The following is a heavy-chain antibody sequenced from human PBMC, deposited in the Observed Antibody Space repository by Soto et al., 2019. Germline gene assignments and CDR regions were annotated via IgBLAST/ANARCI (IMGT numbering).Heavy chain of an antibody. D-gene: IGHD6-13*01. J-gene: IGHJ4*02. V-gene: IGHV1-69*01. CDR3: ASGASRWYPYFFDS. Sequence: QAQVVQSGAEVRKPGSSVKLSCKASEGTFNSYAIAWVRQAPGQGLEWMGGIIPYYNTLNYAKKFQDRVTITADDSTNTVYMELSSLRSDDTAVYFCASGASRWYPYFFDSRAQGTLVTVSS. CDR1: EGTFNSYA. CDR2: IIPYYNTL.